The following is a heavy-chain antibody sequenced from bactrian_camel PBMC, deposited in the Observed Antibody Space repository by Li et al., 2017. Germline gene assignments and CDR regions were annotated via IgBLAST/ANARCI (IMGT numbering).Heavy chain of an antibody. Sequence: HVQLVESGGGSVQAGGSLRLSCAASGYTYSSYCMGWFRQAPGKEREGVAAIDSDGSTSYADSVKGRFTISKDNAKNTLYLQMNSLKPEDTAIYYCAYHGGGCGSLWESDGYFESWGQGTQVTVS. D-gene: IGHD2*01. V-gene: IGHV3S26*01. CDR3: AYHGGGCGSLWESDGYFES. CDR2: IDSDGST. J-gene: IGHJ6*01. CDR1: GYTYSSYC.